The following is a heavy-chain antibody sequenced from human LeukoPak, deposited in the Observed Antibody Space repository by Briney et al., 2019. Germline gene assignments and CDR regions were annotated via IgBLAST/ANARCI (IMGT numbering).Heavy chain of an antibody. D-gene: IGHD5-18*01. J-gene: IGHJ4*02. Sequence: ASVKVSCKASGYTFTSYYMHWVRQAPGQGLEWMGRINPNSGGTNYAQKFQGRVTMTRDTSISTAYMELSRLRSDDTAVYYCARELTDTATTRFDYWGQGTLVTVSS. CDR2: INPNSGGT. CDR1: GYTFTSYY. CDR3: ARELTDTATTRFDY. V-gene: IGHV1-2*06.